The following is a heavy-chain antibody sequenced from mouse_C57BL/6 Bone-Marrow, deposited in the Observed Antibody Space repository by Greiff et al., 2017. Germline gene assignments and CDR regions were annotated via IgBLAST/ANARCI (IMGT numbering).Heavy chain of an antibody. Sequence: VHLVESGAELVRPGASVKLSCKASGYTFTDYYINWVKQRPGQGLEWIARIYPGSGNTYYNEKFKGKATLTAEKSSSTAYMQLSSLTSEDSAVYFCARWAGGYAMDYWGQGTSVTVSS. CDR1: GYTFTDYY. CDR3: ARWAGGYAMDY. J-gene: IGHJ4*01. CDR2: IYPGSGNT. V-gene: IGHV1-76*01. D-gene: IGHD1-1*02.